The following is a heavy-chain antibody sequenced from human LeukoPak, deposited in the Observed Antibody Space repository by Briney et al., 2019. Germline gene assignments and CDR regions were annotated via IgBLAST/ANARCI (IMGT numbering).Heavy chain of an antibody. CDR2: ISYDGSNK. V-gene: IGHV3-30*01. CDR1: GFTFSSYA. CDR3: ATTIRVGNYMDV. Sequence: GGSLRLSCAASGFTFSSYAMHWVRQAPGKGLEWVAVISYDGSNKYYADSVKGRFTISRGNSKNTLYLQMNSLRAEDTAVYYCATTIRVGNYMDVWGKGTTVTVSS. J-gene: IGHJ6*03. D-gene: IGHD1-14*01.